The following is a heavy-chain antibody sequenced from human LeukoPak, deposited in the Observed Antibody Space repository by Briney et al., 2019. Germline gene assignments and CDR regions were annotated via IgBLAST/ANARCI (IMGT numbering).Heavy chain of an antibody. CDR1: GYTFTGYY. CDR2: IIPIFGTA. J-gene: IGHJ4*02. D-gene: IGHD3-22*01. V-gene: IGHV1-69*13. Sequence: SVKVSCKASGYTFTGYYMHWVRRAPGQGLEWMGGIIPIFGTANYAQKFQGRVTITADESTSTAYMELSSLRSEDTAVYYCARSRNVEYYYDSSGYYADLDYWGQGTLVTVSS. CDR3: ARSRNVEYYYDSSGYYADLDY.